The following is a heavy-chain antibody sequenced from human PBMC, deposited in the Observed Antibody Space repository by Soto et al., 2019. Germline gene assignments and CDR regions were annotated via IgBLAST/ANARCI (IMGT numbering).Heavy chain of an antibody. CDR2: IYYSRST. CDR3: ARGVWDIVLVPAAIESFDY. J-gene: IGHJ4*02. V-gene: IGHV4-30-4*01. CDR1: GGSITSGDYY. D-gene: IGHD2-2*01. Sequence: QVQLQESGPGLVKPSQTLSLTCTVSGGSITSGDYYRSWIRQPPGKGLEWIGYIYYSRSTYYNPSLKSRVTISVDTSKNQFSLKLSSVTAADTAVYYCARGVWDIVLVPAAIESFDYWGQGTLVTVSS.